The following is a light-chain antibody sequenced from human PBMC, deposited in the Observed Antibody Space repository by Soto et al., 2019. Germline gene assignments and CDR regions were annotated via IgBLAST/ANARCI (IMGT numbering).Light chain of an antibody. J-gene: IGLJ2*01. CDR1: SSDVGGYNY. CDR2: DVS. Sequence: QSVLTQPASVSGSPGQSITISCTGTSSDVGGYNYVSWYQQHPGKAPKLMIYDVSNRPSGVSNRFSGSKSGNTASLTISGHQDEDEADYYCSSYSSSSTVVFGGGTKVTVL. V-gene: IGLV2-14*01. CDR3: SSYSSSSTVV.